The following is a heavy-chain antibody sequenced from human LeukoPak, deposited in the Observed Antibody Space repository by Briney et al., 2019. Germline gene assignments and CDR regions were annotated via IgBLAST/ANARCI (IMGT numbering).Heavy chain of an antibody. D-gene: IGHD2/OR15-2a*01. V-gene: IGHV3-33*01. Sequence: GRSLRLSCAASGFTFSSYGMHWVRQAPGKGLEWVAVIWYDGSNKYYPDSVQGRFTISRDNSKNTLYLQVNRLRAEDTAVYYCARDRSMSGWYIDLWGRGTLVTVSS. CDR3: ARDRSMSGWYIDL. J-gene: IGHJ2*01. CDR1: GFTFSSYG. CDR2: IWYDGSNK.